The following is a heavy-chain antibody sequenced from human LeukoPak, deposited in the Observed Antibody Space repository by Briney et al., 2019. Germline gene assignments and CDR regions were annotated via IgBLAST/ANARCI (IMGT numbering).Heavy chain of an antibody. J-gene: IGHJ3*02. CDR2: IYYSGST. V-gene: IGHV4-59*08. CDR1: GGSISSYY. D-gene: IGHD4-23*01. CDR3: ARREATVVTGQGNAFDI. Sequence: SETLSLTCTVSGGSISSYYWSWIRQPPGKGLEWIGYIYYSGSTNYNPSLKSRVTISVDTSKNQFSLKLSSVTAADTAVYYCARREATVVTGQGNAFDIWGQGTMVTVSS.